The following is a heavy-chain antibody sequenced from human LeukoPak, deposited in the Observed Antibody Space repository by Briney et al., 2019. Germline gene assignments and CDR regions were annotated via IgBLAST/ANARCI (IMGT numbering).Heavy chain of an antibody. CDR3: AKEGTASKPSDLDY. J-gene: IGHJ4*02. CDR1: GFTFSSYW. D-gene: IGHD1/OR15-1a*01. CDR2: IRFDGSSK. Sequence: PGGSLRLSCAASGFTFSSYWMSWVRQAPGKGLEWVAFIRFDGSSKYYTDSVKGRFTISRDNSRNTLYLQMNSLRAEDTAVYYCAKEGTASKPSDLDYWGQGTLVTVSS. V-gene: IGHV3-30*02.